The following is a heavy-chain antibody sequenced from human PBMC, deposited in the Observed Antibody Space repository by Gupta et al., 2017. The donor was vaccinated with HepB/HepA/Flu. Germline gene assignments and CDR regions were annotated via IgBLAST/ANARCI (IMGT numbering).Heavy chain of an antibody. CDR3: ARQASGSQNYFDP. Sequence: QLQSQESGPGLVKPSETLSLTCSVSGGSINSRSYFWGWTRQPPGKGLEWIGNIYFSGRTYYNPSLKSRVTISVDTSKNQFSLKLNSVTAADTALYFCARQASGSQNYFDPWGQGTLVTVSS. V-gene: IGHV4-39*01. J-gene: IGHJ5*01. CDR2: IYFSGRT. D-gene: IGHD3-10*01. CDR1: GGSINSRSYF.